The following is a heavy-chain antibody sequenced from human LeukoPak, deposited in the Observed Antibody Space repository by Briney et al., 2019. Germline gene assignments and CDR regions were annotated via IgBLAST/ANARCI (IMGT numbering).Heavy chain of an antibody. J-gene: IGHJ4*02. CDR2: VSSSSSYI. V-gene: IGHV3-21*01. D-gene: IGHD6-19*01. CDR1: GFTFSSYS. CDR3: ARIGIAVAGKYYFDY. Sequence: GGSLRLSCAASGFTFSSYSMNWVRQAPGKGLEWVSSVSSSSSYIYYADSVKGRFTISRDNAKNSLYLQMNGLRAEDTAVYYCARIGIAVAGKYYFDYWGQGTLVTVSS.